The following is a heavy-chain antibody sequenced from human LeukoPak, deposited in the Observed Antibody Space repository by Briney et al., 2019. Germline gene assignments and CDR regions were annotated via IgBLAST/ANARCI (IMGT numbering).Heavy chain of an antibody. J-gene: IGHJ4*02. D-gene: IGHD2-2*01. Sequence: SETLSLTCAVSGGSISSGGYSWSWIRQPPGKGLEWIGYIYHSGSTYYNPSLKSRVTISVDRSKNQFSLKLSSVTAADTAVYYCARAAMTYVDYWGQGTLVTVSS. CDR3: ARAAMTYVDY. CDR1: GGSISSGGYS. CDR2: IYHSGST. V-gene: IGHV4-30-2*01.